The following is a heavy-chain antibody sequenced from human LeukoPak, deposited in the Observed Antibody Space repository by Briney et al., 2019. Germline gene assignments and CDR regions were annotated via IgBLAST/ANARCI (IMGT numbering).Heavy chain of an antibody. CDR3: ARTLYIAAAPGGFDY. Sequence: ASVTVSCKASGYTFTGYYMHWVRQAPGQGLEWMGWINPKNAGTNYAQKFQGRVTMTRDPSTGTAYMELSRLRSDDTAVYYCARTLYIAAAPGGFDYWGQGTLVAVSS. J-gene: IGHJ4*02. V-gene: IGHV1-2*02. D-gene: IGHD6-13*01. CDR2: INPKNAGT. CDR1: GYTFTGYY.